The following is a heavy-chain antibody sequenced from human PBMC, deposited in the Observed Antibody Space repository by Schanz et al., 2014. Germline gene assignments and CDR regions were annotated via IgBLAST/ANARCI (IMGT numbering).Heavy chain of an antibody. CDR1: GYTFSDYG. Sequence: QVQLVQSGDEVKKPGASVKVSCKTSGYTFSDYGITWVRQAPGQGLEWVGWISPYTGNTHYFDKMEGGVAMTTDTSTSTACVELRSLRSDDTTMYYCATMWGYCTATACQILEVLDVWGQGAMVTVSS. CDR3: ATMWGYCTATACQILEVLDV. J-gene: IGHJ3*01. V-gene: IGHV1-18*01. D-gene: IGHD2-8*02. CDR2: ISPYTGNT.